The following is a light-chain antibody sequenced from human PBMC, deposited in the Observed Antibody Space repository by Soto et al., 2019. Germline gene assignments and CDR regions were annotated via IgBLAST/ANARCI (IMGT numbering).Light chain of an antibody. CDR1: QSISSW. CDR2: KAS. J-gene: IGKJ1*01. Sequence: DIKMSQSPSTLSASVIDRVTITCRASQSISSWLAWYQQKPGKAPKLLIYKASSLESGVPSRFSGSGSGTEFTLTISSLQPDDFATYYCQQYNSYSATFGQGAMVDIK. CDR3: QQYNSYSAT. V-gene: IGKV1-5*03.